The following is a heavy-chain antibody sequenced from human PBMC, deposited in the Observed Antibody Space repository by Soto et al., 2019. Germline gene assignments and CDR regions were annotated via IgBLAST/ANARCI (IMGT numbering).Heavy chain of an antibody. V-gene: IGHV5-10-1*01. D-gene: IGHD6-13*01. CDR1: GYSFTFYW. J-gene: IGHJ3*02. Sequence: SLKISCKGSGYSFTFYWISWVRQMPGKGLEWMGRIDTSDSYTNYSPSFQGHVSISADKSISTAYLQWSSLKASGTAMYYCARHRIAADAFDIWGQGTMVTVS. CDR2: IDTSDSYT. CDR3: ARHRIAADAFDI.